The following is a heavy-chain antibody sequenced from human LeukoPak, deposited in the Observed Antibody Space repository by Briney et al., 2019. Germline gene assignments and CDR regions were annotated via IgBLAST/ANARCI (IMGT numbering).Heavy chain of an antibody. V-gene: IGHV3-66*01. CDR3: ARVDRGGSGDV. Sequence: GGSLRLSCAASGFTVSSNYMSWVRQAPGKGLEWVSVIYSDGSTYYADSVKGRFTISRDNSKNTLYLQMNSLRAEDTAVYYCARVDRGGSGDVWGQGTTVTVSS. CDR2: IYSDGST. D-gene: IGHD3-10*01. CDR1: GFTVSSNY. J-gene: IGHJ6*02.